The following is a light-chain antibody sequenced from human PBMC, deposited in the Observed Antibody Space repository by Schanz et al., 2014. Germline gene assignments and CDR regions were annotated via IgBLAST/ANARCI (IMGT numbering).Light chain of an antibody. Sequence: QSALTQPPSASGSPGQSVTISCTGTSSDIGGYNFVSWYQQHPGKAPKLMIYEGSKRPSGVSNRFSGSKSGNTASLTISGLQAEDEADYYCCSYAGSTTYWLFGGGTKVTVL. CDR1: SSDIGGYNF. V-gene: IGLV2-23*01. J-gene: IGLJ3*02. CDR2: EGS. CDR3: CSYAGSTTYWL.